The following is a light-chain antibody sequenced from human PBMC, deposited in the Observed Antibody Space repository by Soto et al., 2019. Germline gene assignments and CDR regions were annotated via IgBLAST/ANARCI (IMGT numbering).Light chain of an antibody. J-gene: IGKJ2*03. V-gene: IGKV1-39*01. CDR3: PGSYHTPYG. CDR1: QSISSY. CDR2: ATS. Sequence: DIQITQSPSSLSASLGYIFTITFRASQSISSYLNWFQQKPGKAPKVLIYATSGLQSGVPSRFSGSGSGTDFTLTICSLQHADFATYCCPGSYHTPYGLGEGTKVDIK.